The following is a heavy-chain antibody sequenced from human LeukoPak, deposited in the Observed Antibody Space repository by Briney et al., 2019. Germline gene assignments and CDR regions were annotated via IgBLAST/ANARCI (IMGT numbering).Heavy chain of an antibody. CDR3: TTDLSGVVVAATAADV. D-gene: IGHD2-15*01. CDR1: GFTFSNAW. Sequence: GGSLRLSCAASGFTFSNAWMSWVRQAPGKGLEWVGRIKSKTDGGTTDYAAPVKGRFTISRDDSKNTLYLQTNSLKTEDTAVYYCTTDLSGVVVAATAADVWGQGTTVTVSS. J-gene: IGHJ6*02. V-gene: IGHV3-15*01. CDR2: IKSKTDGGTT.